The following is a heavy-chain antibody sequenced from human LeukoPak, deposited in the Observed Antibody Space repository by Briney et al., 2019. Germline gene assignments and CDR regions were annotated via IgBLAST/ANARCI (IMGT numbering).Heavy chain of an antibody. V-gene: IGHV3-7*01. Sequence: GGSLRLSCATSGFTLSDYLMSWVRQAPGKGLEWVANMNVDGTERNYADSVKGRFTISRDNAQNSLYLQMNSLRVDDTADYYCVRGGKQLDYWGQGTLVTVSS. J-gene: IGHJ4*02. D-gene: IGHD6-13*01. CDR3: VRGGKQLDY. CDR2: MNVDGTER. CDR1: GFTLSDYL.